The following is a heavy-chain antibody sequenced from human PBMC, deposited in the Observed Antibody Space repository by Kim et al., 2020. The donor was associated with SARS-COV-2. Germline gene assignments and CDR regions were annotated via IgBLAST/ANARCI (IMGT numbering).Heavy chain of an antibody. CDR3: ARQDSSGYWYFDL. V-gene: IGHV5-10-1*01. J-gene: IGHJ2*01. D-gene: IGHD6-19*01. Sequence: SPSFQGHVTISADQSSSTAYLQWSSLKASDTAMYYCARQDSSGYWYFDLWGRGTLVTVSS.